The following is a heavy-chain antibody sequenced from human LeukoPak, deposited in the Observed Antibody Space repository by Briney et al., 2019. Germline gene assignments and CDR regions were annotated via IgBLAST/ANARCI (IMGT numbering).Heavy chain of an antibody. CDR1: GGSFSGYY. J-gene: IGHJ4*02. D-gene: IGHD1-1*01. V-gene: IGHV4-34*01. CDR3: ARMYWNDDY. CDR2: INHSGST. Sequence: PSETLSLTCAVYGGSFSGYYWSWIRQPPGKGLEWIGEINHSGSTNYNPSLKSRVTISVDTSKNQFSLKLSPVTAADTAVYYCARMYWNDDYWGQGTLVTVSS.